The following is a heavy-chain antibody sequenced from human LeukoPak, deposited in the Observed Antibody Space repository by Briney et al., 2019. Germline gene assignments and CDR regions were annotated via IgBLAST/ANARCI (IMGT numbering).Heavy chain of an antibody. J-gene: IGHJ4*02. CDR1: GGSFSGYY. V-gene: IGHV4-34*01. CDR2: INHSGST. D-gene: IGHD1-26*01. CDR3: ARSLVGATDVDY. Sequence: PSETLSLTCAVYGGSFSGYYWSWIRQPPGKGLEWIGEINHSGSTNYNPSLKSRDTISVDTSKNQFSLKLSSVTAADTAVYYCARSLVGATDVDYWGQGTLVTVSS.